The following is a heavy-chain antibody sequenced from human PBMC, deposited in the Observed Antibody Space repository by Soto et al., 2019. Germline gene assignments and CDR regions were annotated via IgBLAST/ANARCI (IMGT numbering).Heavy chain of an antibody. CDR3: ARGLLGGYYYYYYGMDV. Sequence: SETLSLTCAVYCGSFSGYYWSWIRQPPGKGLEWIGEINHSGSTNYNPSLKSRVTISVDTSKNQFSLKLSSVTAADTAVYYCARGLLGGYYYYYYGMDVWGQGTTVTVSS. V-gene: IGHV4-34*01. CDR2: INHSGST. J-gene: IGHJ6*02. CDR1: CGSFSGYY. D-gene: IGHD2-15*01.